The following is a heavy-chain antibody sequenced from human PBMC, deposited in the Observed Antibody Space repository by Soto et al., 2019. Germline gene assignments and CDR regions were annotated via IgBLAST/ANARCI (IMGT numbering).Heavy chain of an antibody. CDR3: AKDRQAQWLPYYYYYGMDV. Sequence: GGSLRLSCAASGFTFSSYGMHWVRQAPGKGLEWVAVISYDGSNKYYADSVKGRFTISRDNSKNTLYLQMNSLRAEDTAVYYCAKDRQAQWLPYYYYYGMDVWGQGTTVTVSS. CDR2: ISYDGSNK. CDR1: GFTFSSYG. D-gene: IGHD6-19*01. V-gene: IGHV3-30*18. J-gene: IGHJ6*02.